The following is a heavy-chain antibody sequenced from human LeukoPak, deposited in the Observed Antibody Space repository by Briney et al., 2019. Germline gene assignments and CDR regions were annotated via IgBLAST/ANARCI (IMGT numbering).Heavy chain of an antibody. CDR3: ARDGRYGWGVVTDY. CDR1: GFTFNTYG. V-gene: IGHV3-23*01. Sequence: GGSLGLSCAASGFTFNTYGMSWVRQAPGKGLEWVSGISGSGGATYCADSVKGRFTISRDNAKNSLFLQMNSLRAEDTAVYYRARDGRYGWGVVTDYWGQGTLVTVSS. J-gene: IGHJ4*02. CDR2: ISGSGGAT. D-gene: IGHD3-16*01.